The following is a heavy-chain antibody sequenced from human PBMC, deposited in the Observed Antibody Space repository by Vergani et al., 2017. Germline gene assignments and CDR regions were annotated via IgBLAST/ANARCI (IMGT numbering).Heavy chain of an antibody. J-gene: IGHJ4*02. D-gene: IGHD2-8*01. V-gene: IGHV4-4*02. Sequence: QVQLQESGPGLVKPSGTLSLTCAVSGGSISSSNWWSWVRQPPGKGLEWIGEIYHSGSTNYNPSLKRRVTISVDKYKTQFSLELSSVTAADTAVYYCAKDAYCTNGVCPLDYWGQGTLVTVSS. CDR3: AKDAYCTNGVCPLDY. CDR2: IYHSGST. CDR1: GGSISSSNW.